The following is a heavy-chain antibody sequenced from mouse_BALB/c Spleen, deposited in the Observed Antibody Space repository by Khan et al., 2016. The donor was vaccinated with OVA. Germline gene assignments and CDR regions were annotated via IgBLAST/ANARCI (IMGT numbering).Heavy chain of an antibody. D-gene: IGHD1-1*01. V-gene: IGHV1S81*02. CDR1: GYTFTSYW. CDR2: TNPTNGRT. CDR3: ARIKKIVATDFDY. Sequence: QVQLQQPGAELVKAGASVKMSCKASGYTFTSYWMHWVKQRLGQGLEWFAETNPTNGRTYYNEKFKSKATLTVDKSSSTAYMLLSGPPFEDSAAYVCARIKKIVATDFDYWGQGTTLTVSS. J-gene: IGHJ2*01.